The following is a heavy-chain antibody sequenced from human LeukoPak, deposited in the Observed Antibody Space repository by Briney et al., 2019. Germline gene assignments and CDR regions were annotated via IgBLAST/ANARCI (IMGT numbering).Heavy chain of an antibody. J-gene: IGHJ4*02. D-gene: IGHD1-26*01. Sequence: SVKVSCKASGGTFSNYAISWVRQAPGQGLEWMGGIIPILGTSNYAQKFQDRLTITADESTSTAYLELSSLTSADTAVCYCAREVSGTYCDYWGQGSLVTVSS. CDR3: AREVSGTYCDY. V-gene: IGHV1-69*13. CDR2: IIPILGTS. CDR1: GGTFSNYA.